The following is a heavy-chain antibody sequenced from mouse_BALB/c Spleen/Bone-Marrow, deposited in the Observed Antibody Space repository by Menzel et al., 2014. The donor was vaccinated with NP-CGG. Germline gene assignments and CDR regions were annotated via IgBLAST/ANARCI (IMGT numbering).Heavy chain of an antibody. CDR2: INSNGGST. D-gene: IGHD2-4*01. V-gene: IGHV5-6-3*01. Sequence: EVQGVESGGGLVQPGGSLKLSCAASGFIFSGYGMSWVRQTPDKRLELVATINSNGGSTYYSDSVKGRFTISRDNAKNTLYLQMSSLKSEDTAMYYCARGYDYDSWFAYWGQGTLVTVSA. J-gene: IGHJ3*01. CDR3: ARGYDYDSWFAY. CDR1: GFIFSGYG.